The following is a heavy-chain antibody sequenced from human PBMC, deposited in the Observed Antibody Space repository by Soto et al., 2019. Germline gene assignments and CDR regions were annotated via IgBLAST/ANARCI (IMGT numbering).Heavy chain of an antibody. Sequence: QVQLVESGGGVVQPERSLRLSCAASGFTFSSYAMHWVRQAPGKGLEWVAVISYDGSNKYYADSVKGRFTISRDNSKNTLYLQMNSLRAEDTAVYYCARESDYYDSSGYYPFFDYWGQGTLVTVSS. D-gene: IGHD3-22*01. J-gene: IGHJ4*02. CDR2: ISYDGSNK. CDR3: ARESDYYDSSGYYPFFDY. V-gene: IGHV3-30-3*01. CDR1: GFTFSSYA.